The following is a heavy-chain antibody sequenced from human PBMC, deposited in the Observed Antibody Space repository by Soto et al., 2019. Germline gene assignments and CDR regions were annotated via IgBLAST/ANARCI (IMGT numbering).Heavy chain of an antibody. CDR2: ISTSGST. D-gene: IGHD6-13*01. Sequence: PSETLSLTCTVSSDSISSYYWTWIRQPAGKGLEWIGRISTSGSTNHNPSLKGRVTMSVDTSKNQVSLNLTSATAADTAVYYCARENILLAASGKRDFDYWGQGTLVTVSS. V-gene: IGHV4-4*07. CDR1: SDSISSYY. CDR3: ARENILLAASGKRDFDY. J-gene: IGHJ4*02.